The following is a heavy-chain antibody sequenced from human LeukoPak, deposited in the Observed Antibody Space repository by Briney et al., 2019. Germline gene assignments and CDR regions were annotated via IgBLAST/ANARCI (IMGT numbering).Heavy chain of an antibody. V-gene: IGHV4-39*01. CDR2: IYYSGST. CDR1: GGSISSSSYY. D-gene: IGHD5-12*01. Sequence: PSDTLSLTCTVSGGSISSSSYYWGWIRQPPGKGLEWIGSIYYSGSTYYNPSLKSRVTISVDTSKNQFSLKLSSVTAADTAVYYCARLEGPGSGYDFWGQGTLVTVSS. J-gene: IGHJ4*02. CDR3: ARLEGPGSGYDF.